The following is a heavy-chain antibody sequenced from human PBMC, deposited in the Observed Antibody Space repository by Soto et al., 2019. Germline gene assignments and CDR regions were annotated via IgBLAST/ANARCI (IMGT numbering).Heavy chain of an antibody. CDR1: GFTFSGSD. CDR2: IRSQPNNVAT. J-gene: IGHJ6*02. D-gene: IGHD3-9*01. V-gene: IGHV3-73*02. CDR3: ARHLSLSYGIAA. Sequence: EVQLVQSGGGLVQPGGSLKLSCSASGFTFSGSDIHWVRQASGSGLEWLGRIRSQPNNVATVYGESVRGRVTFSRDDSQNTAYLQLNSLTSADTAVYYCARHLSLSYGIAAWGLGATGTVS.